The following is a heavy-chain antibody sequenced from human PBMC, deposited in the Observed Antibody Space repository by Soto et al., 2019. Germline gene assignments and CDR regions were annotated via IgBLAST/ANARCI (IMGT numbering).Heavy chain of an antibody. CDR3: ARRWLEWGSGGHYFDY. Sequence: QLQLQESGPGLVKPSETLSLTCTVSGGSISSSSYYWGWIRQPPGKGLEWIGSIYYSGSTHYNPSLKSRVTISVDTSKKQFSLKLSSVTAADTAVYYCARRWLEWGSGGHYFDYWGQGMLVTVSS. CDR1: GGSISSSSYY. CDR2: IYYSGST. D-gene: IGHD6-19*01. V-gene: IGHV4-39*01. J-gene: IGHJ4*02.